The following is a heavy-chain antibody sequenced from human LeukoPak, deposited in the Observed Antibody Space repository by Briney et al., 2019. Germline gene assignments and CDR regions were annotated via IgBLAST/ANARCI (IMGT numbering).Heavy chain of an antibody. CDR1: GFTFSSYS. Sequence: GGSLRLSCAASGFTFSSYSMNWVRQAPGKGLEWVSYISSSTSTIYCADSVKGRFTISRDNAKNSLYLQMNSLRAEDTAVYYCARESSGTSWDWGQGTLVTVSS. CDR3: ARESSGTSWD. D-gene: IGHD6-19*01. CDR2: ISSSTSTI. J-gene: IGHJ4*02. V-gene: IGHV3-48*01.